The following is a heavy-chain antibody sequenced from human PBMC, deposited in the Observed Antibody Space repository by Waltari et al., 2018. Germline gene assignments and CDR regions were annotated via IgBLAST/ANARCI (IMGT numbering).Heavy chain of an antibody. CDR3: TRDTQRPGTYFEH. Sequence: EVQLVESGGGLVQPGGSLRLSCAASGFTFSNYEMNWVRPAPGKGLEWVSYISRGGDTIHYADSVKGRFTISRDNAKNSLYLHMNSLRAEDTALYYCTRDTQRPGTYFEHWGQGTLVTVSS. J-gene: IGHJ4*02. D-gene: IGHD3-10*01. CDR1: GFTFSNYE. V-gene: IGHV3-48*03. CDR2: ISRGGDTI.